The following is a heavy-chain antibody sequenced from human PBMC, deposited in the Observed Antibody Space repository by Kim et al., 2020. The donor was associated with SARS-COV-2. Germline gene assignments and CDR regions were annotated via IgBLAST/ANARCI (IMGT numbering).Heavy chain of an antibody. CDR3: AILKGAAGGYYFYGMDV. D-gene: IGHD6-13*01. J-gene: IGHJ6*02. CDR1: GFTFSNAW. Sequence: GGSLRLSCAASGFTFSNAWMSWVRQAPGKGLEWVGRIKSKTDGGTTDYATPVKGRFTISRDDSKNTLYLQMNSLKTEDTAVYYCAILKGAAGGYYFYGMDVWGQGTTVTVSS. CDR2: IKSKTDGGTT. V-gene: IGHV3-15*01.